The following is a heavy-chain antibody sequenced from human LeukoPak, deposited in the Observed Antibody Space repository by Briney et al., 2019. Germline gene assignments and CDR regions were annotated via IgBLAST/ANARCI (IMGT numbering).Heavy chain of an antibody. Sequence: SETLSLTCTVSGGSISSYYWSWIRQPPGKGLEWIGYIYYSGSTNYNPSLKSRVTISVDTSKNQFSLKLSSVTAADTALYYCARDLSTIRAFDIWGQGTMVAVSS. V-gene: IGHV4-59*01. J-gene: IGHJ3*02. CDR1: GGSISSYY. CDR2: IYYSGST. D-gene: IGHD3-9*01. CDR3: ARDLSTIRAFDI.